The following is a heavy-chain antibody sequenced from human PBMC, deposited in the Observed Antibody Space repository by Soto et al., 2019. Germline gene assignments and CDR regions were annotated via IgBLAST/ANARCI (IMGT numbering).Heavy chain of an antibody. J-gene: IGHJ6*02. V-gene: IGHV3-30*03. Sequence: QVQLVESGGGVVQPGRSLRLSCAASGFTFSSYGMHWVRQAPGKGLEWVAVISYDGSNKYYADSVKGRFTISRDNSKNTLYLKMNSLRAEDTAVYYCAVKPTDTIFGVVIAPYYYGMDVWGQGTTVTVSS. CDR3: AVKPTDTIFGVVIAPYYYGMDV. D-gene: IGHD3-3*01. CDR1: GFTFSSYG. CDR2: ISYDGSNK.